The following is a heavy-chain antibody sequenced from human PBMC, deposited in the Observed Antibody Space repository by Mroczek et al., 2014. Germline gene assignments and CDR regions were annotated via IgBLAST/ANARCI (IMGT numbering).Heavy chain of an antibody. V-gene: IGHV1-69*01. J-gene: IGHJ6*03. CDR3: ARVGFWAARPYGYYYYYMDV. Sequence: VQLVQSGAEVKKPGSSVKVSCKASGGTFSSYAISWVRQAPGQGLEWMGGIIPIFGTANYAQKFQGRVTITADESTSTAYMELSSLRSEDTAVYYCARVGFWAARPYGYYYYYMDVWGKGTTVTVSS. CDR2: IIPIFGTA. CDR1: GGTFSSYA. D-gene: IGHD6-6*01.